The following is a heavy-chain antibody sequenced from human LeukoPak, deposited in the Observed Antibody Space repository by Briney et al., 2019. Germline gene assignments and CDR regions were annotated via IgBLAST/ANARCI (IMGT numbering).Heavy chain of an antibody. CDR3: ARGSGYVRGDFDY. V-gene: IGHV4-30-4*01. CDR2: IYYSGNT. J-gene: IGHJ4*02. CDR1: GGSISSDDSY. Sequence: SQTLSLTCTVSGGSISSDDSYWSWIRQAPGKGLEWIGYIYYSGNTHYNPSLKSRVTMSVDTSTNQFSLRLSSVTAADTAVYYCARGSGYVRGDFDYWGQGTPVTVSS. D-gene: IGHD5-12*01.